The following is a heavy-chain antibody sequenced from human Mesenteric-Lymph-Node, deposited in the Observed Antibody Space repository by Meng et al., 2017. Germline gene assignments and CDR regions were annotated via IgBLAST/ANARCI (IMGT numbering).Heavy chain of an antibody. D-gene: IGHD5-18*01. J-gene: IGHJ4*02. CDR1: GHSISSGHY. V-gene: IGHV4-38-2*02. CDR3: VRDRSYGTNDY. CDR2: IYHSGTT. Sequence: ETLSLTCTVSGHSISSGHYWGWIRQPPGKGPEWIGTIYHSGTTYYNPSLKSRVIISVDTSKSQFSLNLISVTAADTAVYYCVRDRSYGTNDYWGQGTLVTVSS.